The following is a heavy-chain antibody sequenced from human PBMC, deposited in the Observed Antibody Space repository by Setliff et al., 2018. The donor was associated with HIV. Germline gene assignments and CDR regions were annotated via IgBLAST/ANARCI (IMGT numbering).Heavy chain of an antibody. CDR3: ARSKTFYDFWGGYYTHGAFKI. CDR1: GGSFTSRSYY. J-gene: IGHJ3*02. V-gene: IGHV4-39*01. Sequence: SETLSLTCTVSGGSFTSRSYYWGWIRQPPGKGLEWIGSIFYSGITYYNPSLKSRVTISVDTSKNQFSLNLTSVTAADTAVYYCARSKTFYDFWGGYYTHGAFKIWGLGTMVTVS. D-gene: IGHD3-3*01. CDR2: IFYSGIT.